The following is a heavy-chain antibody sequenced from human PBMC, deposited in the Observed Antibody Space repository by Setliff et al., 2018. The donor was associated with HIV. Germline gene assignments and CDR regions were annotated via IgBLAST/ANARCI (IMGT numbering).Heavy chain of an antibody. CDR2: VSHDGNYK. D-gene: IGHD6-13*01. V-gene: IGHV3-30*04. Sequence: GGSLRLSCAASGFTFRQYAMYWVRQAPGKGLEWVAVVSHDGNYKSYAGFVKGRYIISRDNSKSILYLEMSTVRPEDTAVYFCATDRGGPNRRQLVGQGDGPYFQYKYYYYGLDVWGQGTTVTVSS. J-gene: IGHJ6*02. CDR3: ATDRGGPNRRQLVGQGDGPYFQYKYYYYGLDV. CDR1: GFTFRQYA.